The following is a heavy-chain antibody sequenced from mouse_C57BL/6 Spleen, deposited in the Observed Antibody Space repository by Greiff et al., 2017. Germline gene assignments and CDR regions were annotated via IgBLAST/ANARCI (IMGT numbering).Heavy chain of an antibody. CDR3: ARDLYGNYADYYAMDY. J-gene: IGHJ4*01. CDR2: IYPRSGNT. CDR1: GYTFTSYG. D-gene: IGHD2-1*01. V-gene: IGHV1-81*01. Sequence: QVQLQQSGAELARPGASVKLSCKASGYTFTSYGISWVKQRTGQGLEWIGEIYPRSGNTYYNEKFKGKATLTADKSSSTAYMELRSLTSEDSAVYFGARDLYGNYADYYAMDYWGQGTSVTVSS.